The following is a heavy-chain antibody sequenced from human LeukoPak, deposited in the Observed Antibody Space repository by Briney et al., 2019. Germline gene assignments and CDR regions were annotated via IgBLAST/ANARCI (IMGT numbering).Heavy chain of an antibody. D-gene: IGHD3-22*01. CDR1: GGSISSSSYY. V-gene: IGHV4-39*01. J-gene: IGHJ4*02. CDR3: ACPFDGSGYYFDY. Sequence: KPSETLSLTCTVSGGSISSSSYYWGWIRQPPGKGLEWIGSIYYSGSTYYNPSLKSRVTISVDTSKNQFSLKLSSVTAADTAVYYCACPFDGSGYYFDYWGQGTLVTVSS. CDR2: IYYSGST.